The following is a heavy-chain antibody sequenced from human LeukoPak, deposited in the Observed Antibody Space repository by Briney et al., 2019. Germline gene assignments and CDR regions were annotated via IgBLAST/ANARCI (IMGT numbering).Heavy chain of an antibody. CDR1: GYTFTSYG. V-gene: IGHV1-18*01. CDR3: ARGEDSSGWYRSYYYYYGMDV. CDR2: ISAYNGNT. D-gene: IGHD6-19*01. J-gene: IGHJ6*02. Sequence: ASVKVSCKASGYTFTSYGISWVRQAPGQGLEWMGWISAYNGNTNYAQELQGRVTMTTDTSTSTAYMELRSLRSDDTAVYYCARGEDSSGWYRSYYYYYGMDVWGQGTTVTVSS.